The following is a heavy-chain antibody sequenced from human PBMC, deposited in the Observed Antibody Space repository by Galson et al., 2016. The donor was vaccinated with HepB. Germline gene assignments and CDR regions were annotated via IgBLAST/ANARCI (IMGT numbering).Heavy chain of an antibody. CDR1: GGAFSHYS. V-gene: IGHV4-34*01. D-gene: IGHD2-2*01. J-gene: IGHJ4*02. CDR3: AREGVWCSSTSCSLDS. CDR2: IKRNGST. Sequence: LSLTCVVYGGAFSHYSWTWIRQSPGKGLEWIGEIKRNGSTYYNPSLKSRVTTSVDASKNQFSLSLTSVTAADTAVYYCAREGVWCSSTSCSLDSWGQGTLVTVSS.